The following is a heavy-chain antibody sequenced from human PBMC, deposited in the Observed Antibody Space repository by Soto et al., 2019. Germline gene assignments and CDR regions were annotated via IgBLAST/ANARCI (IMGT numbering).Heavy chain of an antibody. V-gene: IGHV4-31*03. CDR1: GGSISSGGYY. J-gene: IGHJ5*02. D-gene: IGHD2-2*01. CDR3: ARYCSSTSCYVLVEGYNWFDP. Sequence: SETLSLTCTVSGGSISSGGYYWSWIRQHPGKGLEWIGYIYYSGSTYYNPSLKSRVTISVDTSKNQFSLKLSSVTAADTAVYYCARYCSSTSCYVLVEGYNWFDPWGQGTLVTVSS. CDR2: IYYSGST.